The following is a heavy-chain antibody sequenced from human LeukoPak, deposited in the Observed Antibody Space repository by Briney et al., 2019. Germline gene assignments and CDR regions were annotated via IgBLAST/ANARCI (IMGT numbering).Heavy chain of an antibody. J-gene: IGHJ4*02. CDR2: IYYSGST. Sequence: PSETLSLTCTVSGGSISSSSYYWGWIRQPPGKGLEWIGGIYYSGSTYYNPSLKSRVTISVDTSKNQFSLKLSSVTAADTAVYYCARGGLWELLANDYWGQGTLVTVSS. D-gene: IGHD1-26*01. CDR1: GGSISSSSYY. CDR3: ARGGLWELLANDY. V-gene: IGHV4-39*01.